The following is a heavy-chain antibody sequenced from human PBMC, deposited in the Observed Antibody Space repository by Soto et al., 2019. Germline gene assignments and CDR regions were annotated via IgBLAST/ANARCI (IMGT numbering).Heavy chain of an antibody. D-gene: IGHD3-9*01. CDR1: GGSISSYY. Sequence: SETLSLTCTVSGGSISSYYWSWIRQPPGKGLEWIGYIYYSGSTNYNPSLKSRVTISVDTSKNQFSLKLSSVTAADTAVYYCAGGGDILTGPYYYYGMDVWGQGTTVTVS. J-gene: IGHJ6*02. CDR3: AGGGDILTGPYYYYGMDV. V-gene: IGHV4-59*01. CDR2: IYYSGST.